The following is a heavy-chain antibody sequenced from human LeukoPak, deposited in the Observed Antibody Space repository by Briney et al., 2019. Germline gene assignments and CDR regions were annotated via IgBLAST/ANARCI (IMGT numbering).Heavy chain of an antibody. Sequence: GGSLRLSCAASGFTFSDYYMSWIRQAPGKGLEWVSYISSSSSYINYADSVKGRFTISRDDAKNTLYLQMNSLRAEDTAVYYCARAGVAVAYFYYFDYWGQGSLVTVSS. V-gene: IGHV3-11*06. D-gene: IGHD6-19*01. CDR2: ISSSSSYI. CDR1: GFTFSDYY. CDR3: ARAGVAVAYFYYFDY. J-gene: IGHJ4*02.